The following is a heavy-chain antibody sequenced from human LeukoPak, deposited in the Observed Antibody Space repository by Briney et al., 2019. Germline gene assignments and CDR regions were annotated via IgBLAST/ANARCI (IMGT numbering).Heavy chain of an antibody. D-gene: IGHD2-2*01. CDR1: GYTFTSYD. Sequence: GASVKVSCKASGYTFTSYDINWVRQATGQGLEWMGWMNPNSGNTGYAQKFQGRVTMTRNTSISTAYMELSSLRSEDTAVYYCARGGDCSSTSCYAWFDPWGQGTLVTVS. J-gene: IGHJ5*02. CDR3: ARGGDCSSTSCYAWFDP. V-gene: IGHV1-8*01. CDR2: MNPNSGNT.